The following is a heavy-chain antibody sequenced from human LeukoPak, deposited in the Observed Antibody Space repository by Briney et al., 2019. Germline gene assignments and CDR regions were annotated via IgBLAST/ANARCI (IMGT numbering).Heavy chain of an antibody. V-gene: IGHV6-1*01. CDR3: ARDPRRVRSSGWYFDY. CDR2: AYYRSKWYN. Sequence: SQTLSLTCAISGDSVSSNSAAWNWIRQSPSRGLEWLGRAYYRSKWYNDYAVSVKSRITINPDTSKNQFSLHLNSVTPEDTAVSYCARDPRRVRSSGWYFDYWGQGTLVTVSS. D-gene: IGHD6-19*01. J-gene: IGHJ4*02. CDR1: GDSVSSNSAA.